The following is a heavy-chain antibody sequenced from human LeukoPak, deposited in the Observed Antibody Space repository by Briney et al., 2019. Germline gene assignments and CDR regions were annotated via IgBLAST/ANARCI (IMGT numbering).Heavy chain of an antibody. CDR1: GGSISGYY. J-gene: IGHJ3*02. D-gene: IGHD2-15*01. Sequence: PSETLSLTCTVSGGSISGYYWSWIRQPPGKGLEWIGYIYYSGSTNYNPSLKSRVTISVDTSKNQFSLKLSSVTAADTAVYYCARVADIVVVVAAADHAFDIWGQGTMVTVSS. V-gene: IGHV4-59*01. CDR2: IYYSGST. CDR3: ARVADIVVVVAAADHAFDI.